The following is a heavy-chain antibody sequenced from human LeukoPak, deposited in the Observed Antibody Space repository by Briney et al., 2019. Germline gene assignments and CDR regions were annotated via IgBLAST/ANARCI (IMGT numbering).Heavy chain of an antibody. D-gene: IGHD1-26*01. CDR1: GFTFDDYA. CDR3: AKGTGRYWTFFDY. V-gene: IGHV3-9*01. J-gene: IGHJ4*02. Sequence: PGGSLRLSCAGSGFTFDDYAMHWVRQAPGKGLEWVSGISWNSGSIDYAETVKGRFTISRDNAKNPLYLQMNSLRPEDTAFYYCAKGTGRYWTFFDYWGQGTLVTVSS. CDR2: ISWNSGSI.